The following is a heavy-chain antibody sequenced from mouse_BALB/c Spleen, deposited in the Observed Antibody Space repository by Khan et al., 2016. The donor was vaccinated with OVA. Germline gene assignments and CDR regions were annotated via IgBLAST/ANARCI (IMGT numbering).Heavy chain of an antibody. CDR2: IYPGSGRT. Sequence: QIQLVQSGPELVKPGASVKMSCKASGYTFTDYVITWVNQRTGQGLEWIGEIYPGSGRTYYNERFKDKATLTADKSSNTAYMQLSSLTSEDSAVSFCARSYDGAWFAYWGQGTLVTVSA. J-gene: IGHJ3*01. V-gene: IGHV1-77*01. D-gene: IGHD1-2*01. CDR1: GYTFTDYV. CDR3: ARSYDGAWFAY.